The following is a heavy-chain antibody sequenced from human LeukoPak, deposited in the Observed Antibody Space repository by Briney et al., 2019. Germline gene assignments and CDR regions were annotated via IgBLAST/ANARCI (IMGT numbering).Heavy chain of an antibody. D-gene: IGHD3-22*01. Sequence: SETLSLTCTVSGGSISSYYWSWIRQPPGKGLESIGYIYYSGSTNYNSSLKSRVTISVDTSKNQFSLKLSSVTAADTAVYYCARIRDSSGYFQSYYFDYWGQGTLVTVSS. J-gene: IGHJ4*02. CDR1: GGSISSYY. V-gene: IGHV4-59*08. CDR3: ARIRDSSGYFQSYYFDY. CDR2: IYYSGST.